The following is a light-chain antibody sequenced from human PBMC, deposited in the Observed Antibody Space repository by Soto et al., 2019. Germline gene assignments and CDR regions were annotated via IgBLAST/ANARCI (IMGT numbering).Light chain of an antibody. V-gene: IGLV2-14*01. J-gene: IGLJ1*01. Sequence: VLTQPASVSGSPGQSITISCTGTNSDVGGYNYVSWYQQHPGKAPELMIYEVSHRPSGVSNRFSGSKSDNTASLTISGLQAEDEADYYCSSYTSISTLYVFGTGTKVTVL. CDR3: SSYTSISTLYV. CDR1: NSDVGGYNY. CDR2: EVS.